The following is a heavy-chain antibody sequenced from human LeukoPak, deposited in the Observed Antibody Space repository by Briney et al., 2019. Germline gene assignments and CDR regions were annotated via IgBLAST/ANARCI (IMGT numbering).Heavy chain of an antibody. CDR2: ISAYNGNT. CDR3: ARSRFGELLFGY. Sequence: ASVKVSCKASGYTFTSYGISWVRQAPGQGLEWMGWISAYNGNTNYAQKLQGRVTMTRDTSISTAYMELSRLRSDDTAVYYCARSRFGELLFGYWGQGTLVTVSS. V-gene: IGHV1-18*01. J-gene: IGHJ4*02. CDR1: GYTFTSYG. D-gene: IGHD3-10*01.